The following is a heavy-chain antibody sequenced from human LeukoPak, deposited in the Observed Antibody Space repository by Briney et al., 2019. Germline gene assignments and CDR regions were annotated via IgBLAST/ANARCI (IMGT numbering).Heavy chain of an antibody. J-gene: IGHJ4*02. CDR1: GGTFSSYA. Sequence: SVKVSCKASGGTFSSYAISWVRQAPGQGLEWMGGIIPIFGTANYAQKFQGRVTITTDESTSTAYMELSSLRSEDTTVYYCASRWSEYSSSYDYWGQGTLVTVSS. V-gene: IGHV1-69*05. D-gene: IGHD6-13*01. CDR3: ASRWSEYSSSYDY. CDR2: IIPIFGTA.